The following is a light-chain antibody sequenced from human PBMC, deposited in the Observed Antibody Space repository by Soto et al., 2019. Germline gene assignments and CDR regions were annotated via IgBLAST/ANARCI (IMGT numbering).Light chain of an antibody. V-gene: IGKV1-39*01. CDR3: QQSYTIPLT. Sequence: DIQMTQPPSSLSASVGDKITITCRASQTINNYLNWYQQKPGKAPNLLIYATSSLHSGVPSRFSGSGSGTDFTLTISSLQPEDFATYYCQQSYTIPLTFGPGTKVDIK. CDR1: QTINNY. J-gene: IGKJ3*01. CDR2: ATS.